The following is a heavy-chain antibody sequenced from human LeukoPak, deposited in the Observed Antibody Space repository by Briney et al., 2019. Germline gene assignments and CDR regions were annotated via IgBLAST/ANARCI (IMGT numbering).Heavy chain of an antibody. Sequence: GASVKVSCKASGYTFTGYYMHWVRQAPGQGLEWMGWINPNSGGTNYAQKFQGRVTMTRDTSISTAYMELSRLRSDDTAVYYCARGLPYTIFGVVTENYFDYWGQGTLVTVSS. V-gene: IGHV1-2*02. CDR1: GYTFTGYY. D-gene: IGHD3-3*01. CDR2: INPNSGGT. CDR3: ARGLPYTIFGVVTENYFDY. J-gene: IGHJ4*02.